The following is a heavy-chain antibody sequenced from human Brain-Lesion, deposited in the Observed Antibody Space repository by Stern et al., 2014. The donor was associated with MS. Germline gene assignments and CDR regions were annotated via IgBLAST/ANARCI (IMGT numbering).Heavy chain of an antibody. CDR1: GFTFGNYW. Sequence: EVQLVESGGGLVQPGGSLTISCTAAGFTFGNYWMTWVRQAPGKGLEWVANLKEDGTEKHYVASVKGRFTISRDNARNSLYLQMNSLRVEDTALYYCARVYNTIYGIVTQRGSGMDVWGQGTTVIVSS. D-gene: IGHD3-3*01. CDR3: ARVYNTIYGIVTQRGSGMDV. CDR2: LKEDGTEK. V-gene: IGHV3-7*01. J-gene: IGHJ6*02.